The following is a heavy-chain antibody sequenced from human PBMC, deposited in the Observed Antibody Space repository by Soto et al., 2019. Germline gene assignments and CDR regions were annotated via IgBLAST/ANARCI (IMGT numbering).Heavy chain of an antibody. Sequence: GGSLRLSCAASGFTFSSYDMHWVRQATGKGLEWVSAIGTAGDTYYPGSVKGRFTISRENAKNSLYPQMNSLRAGDTAVYYCARSFSSGYYDAFDIWGQGTMVTVSS. D-gene: IGHD3-22*01. CDR3: ARSFSSGYYDAFDI. V-gene: IGHV3-13*01. CDR2: IGTAGDT. CDR1: GFTFSSYD. J-gene: IGHJ3*02.